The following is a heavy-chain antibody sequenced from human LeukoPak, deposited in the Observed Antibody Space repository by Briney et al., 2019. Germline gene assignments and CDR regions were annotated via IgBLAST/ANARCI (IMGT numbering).Heavy chain of an antibody. CDR2: INRDGSGG. D-gene: IGHD5-12*01. Sequence: GGSLRLSCAASGFTFNNYWMSWVRQAPGKGLEWVANINRDGSGGYYVDSVKGRFTISRDNARNSLHLQMNSLRAEDTAVYYCARRRADSGYEYWGQGTLVTVSS. CDR1: GFTFNNYW. CDR3: ARRRADSGYEY. V-gene: IGHV3-7*03. J-gene: IGHJ4*02.